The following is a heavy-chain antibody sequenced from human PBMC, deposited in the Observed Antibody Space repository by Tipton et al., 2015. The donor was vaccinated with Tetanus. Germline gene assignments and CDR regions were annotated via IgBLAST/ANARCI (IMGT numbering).Heavy chain of an antibody. D-gene: IGHD2-2*01. V-gene: IGHV4-39*01. CDR1: GGSISSTAYY. CDR2: VYYDASA. CDR3: TRHVVVAAPRWFDP. J-gene: IGHJ5*02. Sequence: GLVKPSETLSLTCTVSGGSISSTAYYWGWIRQPPGQGLEWIGSVYYDASAYYNPSLKSRVTISIDTSKNQFSLKLRSVTAADTAVYYCTRHVVVAAPRWFDPWGQGTLVTVSS.